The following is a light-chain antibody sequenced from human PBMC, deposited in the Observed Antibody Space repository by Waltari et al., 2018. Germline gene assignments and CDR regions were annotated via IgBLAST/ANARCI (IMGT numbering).Light chain of an antibody. CDR2: DVY. J-gene: IGLJ2*01. CDR1: SSDIGDSNY. V-gene: IGLV2-8*01. Sequence: QSALTQPPSASGSPGQSVTISCTGTSSDIGDSNYVSWSQQHPGKVPKLMIYDVYKRPSGVPDRFSGYKSGNTAFLTVSGLQGEDEADYYCSSFAGTHHVVFGGGTKLTVL. CDR3: SSFAGTHHVV.